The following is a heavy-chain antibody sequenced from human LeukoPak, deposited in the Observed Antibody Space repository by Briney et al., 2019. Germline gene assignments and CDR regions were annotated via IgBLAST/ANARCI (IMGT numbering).Heavy chain of an antibody. Sequence: PSETLSLTCAVYGGSFSGYYWSWIRQPPGKGLEWIGEINHSGSTNYNPSLKSRVTISVDTSKNQFSLKLSSVTAADTAVYYCGRDQYYYGSGRPPFDPWGQGTLVTVSS. CDR1: GGSFSGYY. J-gene: IGHJ5*02. CDR3: GRDQYYYGSGRPPFDP. CDR2: INHSGST. V-gene: IGHV4-34*01. D-gene: IGHD3-10*01.